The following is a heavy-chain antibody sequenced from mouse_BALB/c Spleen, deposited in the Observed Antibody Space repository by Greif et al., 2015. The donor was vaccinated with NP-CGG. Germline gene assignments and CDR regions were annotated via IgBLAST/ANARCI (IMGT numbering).Heavy chain of an antibody. V-gene: IGHV14-3*02. CDR3: ATYYYGSSGFAY. J-gene: IGHJ3*01. Sequence: VHVKQSGAELVKPGASVKLSCTASGFNIKDTYMHWVKQRPEQGLEWIGRIDPANGNTKYDPKFQGKATITADTSSNTAYLQLSSLTSEETAVYYCATYYYGSSGFAYWGQGTLVTVSA. CDR1: GFNIKDTY. D-gene: IGHD1-1*01. CDR2: IDPANGNT.